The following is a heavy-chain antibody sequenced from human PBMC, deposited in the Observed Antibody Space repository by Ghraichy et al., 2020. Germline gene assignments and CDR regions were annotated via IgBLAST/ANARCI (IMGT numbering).Heavy chain of an antibody. CDR2: LGADGRST. V-gene: IGHV3-23*01. J-gene: IGHJ4*02. CDR1: EFTFDGYP. CDR3: AREYCRGGRCYFGTGGSHFDY. D-gene: IGHD2-15*01. Sequence: ETLSLTCAVSEFTFDGYPMTWVRQAPGKGLEWVSTLGADGRSTFYADSVKGRFTISRDNAKNTLYLQMNSLRAEDTAVYYCAREYCRGGRCYFGTGGSHFDYCGQGTLVTVSS.